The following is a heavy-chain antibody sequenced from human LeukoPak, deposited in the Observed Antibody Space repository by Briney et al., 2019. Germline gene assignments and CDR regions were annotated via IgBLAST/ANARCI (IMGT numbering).Heavy chain of an antibody. CDR2: INTDGSST. CDR3: ARDLYQVGATGYYYGMDV. D-gene: IGHD1-26*01. Sequence: GGSLRLSCAASGFTFSSYWMHWVRQAPGKGLVWVSRINTDGSSTSYADSVKGRFTISRDNAKNTLYLQMNSPRAEDTAVYYCARDLYQVGATGYYYGMDVWGQGTTVTVSS. J-gene: IGHJ6*02. V-gene: IGHV3-74*01. CDR1: GFTFSSYW.